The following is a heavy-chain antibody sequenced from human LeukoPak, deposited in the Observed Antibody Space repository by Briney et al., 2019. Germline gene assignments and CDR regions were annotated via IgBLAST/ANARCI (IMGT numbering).Heavy chain of an antibody. D-gene: IGHD2-15*01. J-gene: IGHJ4*02. V-gene: IGHV4-59*01. CDR1: GGSISPYY. CDR3: ARDRGSAGGFDY. Sequence: SETLSLTCSVSGGSISPYYWSWIRQPPGKGLEWIGYIYYSGTINYNPSLKGRVTISVDTSKNQLSLKMSSVTAAETAVYYCARDRGSAGGFDYWGQGTLVTVSS. CDR2: IYYSGTI.